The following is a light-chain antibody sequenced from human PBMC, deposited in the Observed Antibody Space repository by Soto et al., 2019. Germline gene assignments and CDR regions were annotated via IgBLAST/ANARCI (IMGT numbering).Light chain of an antibody. CDR1: SSDVGSYNR. CDR3: NSYVGSNNYV. CDR2: EVS. J-gene: IGLJ1*01. Sequence: QSVLTQPPSVSGSPGQSVTISCTGTSSDVGSYNRVSWYQQSPGTAPKLMIYEVSNRPSGVSDRFSGSKSGNTASLTISGLQAEDEADYYCNSYVGSNNYVFGTGTKLTVL. V-gene: IGLV2-18*02.